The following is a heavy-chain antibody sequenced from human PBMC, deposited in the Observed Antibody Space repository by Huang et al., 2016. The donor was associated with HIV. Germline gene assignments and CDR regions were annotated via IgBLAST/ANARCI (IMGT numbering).Heavy chain of an antibody. Sequence: QVQLVESGGGVVQPGGSLRLSCAASGFTFSSYGIHWVRQAPGKGREWVAFIRYDGTYKYYADSVKGRFTISRDNSKNTLYLQMNSLRVEDTAVYYCAKTNYGSGHDAFDIWGQGTMVTVSS. CDR1: GFTFSSYG. CDR2: IRYDGTYK. CDR3: AKTNYGSGHDAFDI. D-gene: IGHD3-10*01. J-gene: IGHJ3*02. V-gene: IGHV3-30*02.